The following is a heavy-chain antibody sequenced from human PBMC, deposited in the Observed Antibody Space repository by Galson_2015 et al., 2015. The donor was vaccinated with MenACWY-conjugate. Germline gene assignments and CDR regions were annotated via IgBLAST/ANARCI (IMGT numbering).Heavy chain of an antibody. J-gene: IGHJ4*02. V-gene: IGHV3-74*01. CDR2: IKSDGSAT. D-gene: IGHD6-13*01. CDR3: ARGGAAAGYLFVS. Sequence: SLRLSCAASGFTLSSRWMHWVRQAPGKGLVWVSGIKSDGSATIYADSVKGRFTISRDSAKNTLCLQMNSLRAEDTAVYYCARGGAAAGYLFVSWGQGILVTVSS. CDR1: GFTLSSRW.